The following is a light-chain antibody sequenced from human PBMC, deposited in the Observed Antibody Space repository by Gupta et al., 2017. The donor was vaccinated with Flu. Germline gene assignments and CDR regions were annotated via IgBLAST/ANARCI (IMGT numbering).Light chain of an antibody. CDR3: QSYDSSLSTVI. V-gene: IGLV1-40*01. Sequence: QSVLTQPPSVSGAPGHTLTISCTGTSSNVGSGYDVPWYQQLPGTAPKLLIYGNTNRPSGVPDRFSGSKSGTSASLAITGLQAEDEADYYCQSYDSSLSTVIFGGGTKLTVL. CDR2: GNT. J-gene: IGLJ2*01. CDR1: SSNVGSGYD.